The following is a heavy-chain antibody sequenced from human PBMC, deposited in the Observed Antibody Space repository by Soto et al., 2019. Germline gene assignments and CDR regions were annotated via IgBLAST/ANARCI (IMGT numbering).Heavy chain of an antibody. Sequence: ASVKVSCKASGYIFTSYGINWVRQAPGQGLEWMGWISVYNGHTKYAHKFQDRVTMSTDTSASTAYMEVRSLRSDDTAVYYCARDQGTYGTSSYYWGQGTLVTVSS. CDR3: ARDQGTYGTSSYY. CDR1: GYIFTSYG. J-gene: IGHJ4*02. V-gene: IGHV1-18*01. CDR2: ISVYNGHT. D-gene: IGHD3-16*01.